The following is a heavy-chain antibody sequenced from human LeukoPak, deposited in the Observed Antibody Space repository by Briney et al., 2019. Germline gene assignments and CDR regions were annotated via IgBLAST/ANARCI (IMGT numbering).Heavy chain of an antibody. CDR1: GGSFSGYY. V-gene: IGHV4-34*01. CDR2: INHSGST. J-gene: IGHJ3*02. CDR3: ARPGVHYYSDAFDI. Sequence: SETLFLTCAVYGGSFSGYYWSWIRQPPGKGLEWIGEINHSGSTNYNPSLKSRVTILVDTSKNQFSLKLNSVTAADTAVYYCARPGVHYYSDAFDIWGQGTMVTVSS. D-gene: IGHD3-22*01.